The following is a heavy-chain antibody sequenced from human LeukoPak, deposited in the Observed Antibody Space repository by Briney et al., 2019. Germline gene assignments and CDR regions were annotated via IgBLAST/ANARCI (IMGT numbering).Heavy chain of an antibody. CDR3: AKDLRFLEWLSKFDY. J-gene: IGHJ4*02. Sequence: PGGSLRLSCAASGFTFSSYAMSWVRQAPGKGLEWVSAISGSGSSTYYADSVKGRFTISRDNSKNTLYLQMNSLKAEDTAVYYCAKDLRFLEWLSKFDYWGQGTLVTVSS. CDR1: GFTFSSYA. D-gene: IGHD3-3*01. CDR2: ISGSGSST. V-gene: IGHV3-23*01.